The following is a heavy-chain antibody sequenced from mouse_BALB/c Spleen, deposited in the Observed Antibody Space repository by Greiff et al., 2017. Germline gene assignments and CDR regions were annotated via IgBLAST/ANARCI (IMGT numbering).Heavy chain of an antibody. V-gene: IGHV14-4*02. J-gene: IGHJ2*01. Sequence: EVQLQQSGAELVRSGASVKLSCTASGFNIKDYYMHWVKQRPEQGLEWIGWIDPENGDTEYAPKFQGKATMTADTSSNTAYLQLSSLTSEDTAVYYCNAWGGKDDWGQGTTLTVSS. CDR1: GFNIKDYY. CDR3: NAWGGKDD. D-gene: IGHD1-1*02. CDR2: IDPENGDT.